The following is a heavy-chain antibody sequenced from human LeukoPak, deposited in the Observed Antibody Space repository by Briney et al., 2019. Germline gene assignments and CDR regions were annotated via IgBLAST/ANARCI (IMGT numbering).Heavy chain of an antibody. J-gene: IGHJ4*02. CDR3: VRDGGVSGYDLLDY. Sequence: PGGSLRLSCAASGFTFSNYRMTWVRQAPGKGLEWVAHINQDGSEEHYMDSAKARFTISRDNAKNSLSLQMNSLRAEDTAVYYCVRDGGVSGYDLLDYWGQETLVTVSS. D-gene: IGHD5-12*01. CDR2: INQDGSEE. V-gene: IGHV3-7*01. CDR1: GFTFSNYR.